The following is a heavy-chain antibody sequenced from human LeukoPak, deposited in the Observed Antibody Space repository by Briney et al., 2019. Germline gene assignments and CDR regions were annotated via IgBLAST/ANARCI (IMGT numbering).Heavy chain of an antibody. J-gene: IGHJ3*02. CDR1: GGSISSYY. Sequence: SETLSLTCTVSGGSISSYYWSWIRQPPGKGLEWIGYIYYSGSTNYNPSLKSRVTTSVDTSKNQFSLKLSSVTAADTAVYYCARPVEMATDDAFDIWGQGTMVTVSS. D-gene: IGHD5-24*01. CDR3: ARPVEMATDDAFDI. V-gene: IGHV4-59*01. CDR2: IYYSGST.